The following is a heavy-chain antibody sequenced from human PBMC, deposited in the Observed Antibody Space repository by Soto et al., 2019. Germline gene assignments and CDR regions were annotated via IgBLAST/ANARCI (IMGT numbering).Heavy chain of an antibody. CDR3: ARGISSSWYVDSDY. CDR2: IWYDGSNK. Sequence: QVQLVESGGGVVQPGRSLRLSCAASGFTFSSYGMHWVRQAPGKGLEWVAVIWYDGSNKYYADSVKGRFTISRDNSKNTLYLQMNSLRAEDTAVYYCARGISSSWYVDSDYWGQGTLVTVSS. V-gene: IGHV3-33*01. CDR1: GFTFSSYG. D-gene: IGHD6-13*01. J-gene: IGHJ4*02.